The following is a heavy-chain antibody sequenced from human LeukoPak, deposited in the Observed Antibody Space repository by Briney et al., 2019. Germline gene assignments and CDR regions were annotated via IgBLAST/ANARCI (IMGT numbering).Heavy chain of an antibody. D-gene: IGHD2-2*01. V-gene: IGHV3-11*01. CDR2: ISSSGSTI. CDR3: AKGYCSSTSCYPYYGMDV. Sequence: GGSLRLSCAASGFTFSDYYMSWIRQAPGKGLEWVSYISSSGSTIYYADFVKGRFTISRDNAKNSLYLQMNSLRAEDTAVYYCAKGYCSSTSCYPYYGMDVWGQGTTVTVPS. CDR1: GFTFSDYY. J-gene: IGHJ6*02.